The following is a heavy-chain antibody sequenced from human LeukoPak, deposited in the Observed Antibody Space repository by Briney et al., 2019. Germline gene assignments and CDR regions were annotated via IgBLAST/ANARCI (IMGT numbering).Heavy chain of an antibody. CDR1: GGSFSGYY. J-gene: IGHJ4*02. Sequence: SETPSLTCAVYGGSFSGYYWSWIRQPPGKGQEWIGEINHSGSTNYNPSLKSRVTISVDTSKNQFSLKLSSVTAADTAVYYCARDLAANGDYWGQGTLVTVSS. D-gene: IGHD6-13*01. V-gene: IGHV4-34*01. CDR3: ARDLAANGDY. CDR2: INHSGST.